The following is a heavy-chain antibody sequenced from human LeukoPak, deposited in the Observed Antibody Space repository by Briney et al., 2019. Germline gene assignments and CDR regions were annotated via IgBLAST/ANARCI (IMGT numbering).Heavy chain of an antibody. Sequence: ASVKVSCKASGYTFTSYYMHWVRQAPGQGLEWMGIINPSGGSTSYAQKFQGRVTMTRDTSTSTVYMELSSLRSEDTAVYSCARDGRPVVVAAPPNYYYYMDVWGKGTTVTVSS. V-gene: IGHV1-46*01. J-gene: IGHJ6*03. CDR1: GYTFTSYY. CDR2: INPSGGST. D-gene: IGHD2-15*01. CDR3: ARDGRPVVVAAPPNYYYYMDV.